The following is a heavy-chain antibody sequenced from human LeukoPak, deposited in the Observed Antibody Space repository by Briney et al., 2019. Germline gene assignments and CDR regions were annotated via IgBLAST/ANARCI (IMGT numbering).Heavy chain of an antibody. V-gene: IGHV3-15*01. CDR3: TTDRWELNY. Sequence: GGSLRLSCVASGFIFSSYWMSWVRQAPGKGLEWVGRIRSKTDGGTTDDAAPVKGRFTILRDDSKNTLYLQINSLRTEDTAVYYCTTDRWELNYWGQGTLVTVSS. J-gene: IGHJ4*02. D-gene: IGHD1-26*01. CDR1: GFIFSSYW. CDR2: IRSKTDGGTT.